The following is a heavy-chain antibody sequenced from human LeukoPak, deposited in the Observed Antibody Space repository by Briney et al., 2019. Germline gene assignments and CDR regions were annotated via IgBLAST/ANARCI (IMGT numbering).Heavy chain of an antibody. J-gene: IGHJ6*03. CDR3: ARRRYYDILTGYYFPQDYMDV. CDR2: INQDGSEA. D-gene: IGHD3-9*01. Sequence: LAGGSLRLSCAASGFTFSTYWMSWVRQVPGKGLEWVAVINQDGSEAYYVDSVKGRFTISRDNAKNSLYLQMNSLRAEDTAVYYCARRRYYDILTGYYFPQDYMDVWGKGTTVTVSS. V-gene: IGHV3-7*01. CDR1: GFTFSTYW.